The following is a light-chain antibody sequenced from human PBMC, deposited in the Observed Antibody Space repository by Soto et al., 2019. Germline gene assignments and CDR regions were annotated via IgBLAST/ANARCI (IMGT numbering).Light chain of an antibody. V-gene: IGKV3-11*01. J-gene: IGKJ2*01. Sequence: EIVLTQSPATLSLSPGERATLSCRASQSVRSYLAWYRQKPGQAPRLLIYDASNRATGIPARFSGSGSGTDFTLTISSLEPEDFAVYYCQQRSIWPPYTFGQGTKLEIK. CDR3: QQRSIWPPYT. CDR1: QSVRSY. CDR2: DAS.